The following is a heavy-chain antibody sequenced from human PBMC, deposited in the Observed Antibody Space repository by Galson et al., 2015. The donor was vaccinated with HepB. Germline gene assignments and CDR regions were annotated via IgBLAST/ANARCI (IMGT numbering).Heavy chain of an antibody. J-gene: IGHJ4*02. V-gene: IGHV1-18*01. Sequence: SCKASGYRFTTHAMHWARQAPGQGLEWMGWIGVYDGNTNYAQKLQGRVTMTTDTSTSTAYMALRSLRSDDTAVYYCTRVVRGGASYFDYWGQGTLVTVSS. CDR2: IGVYDGNT. D-gene: IGHD4-23*01. CDR1: GYRFTTHA. CDR3: TRVVRGGASYFDY.